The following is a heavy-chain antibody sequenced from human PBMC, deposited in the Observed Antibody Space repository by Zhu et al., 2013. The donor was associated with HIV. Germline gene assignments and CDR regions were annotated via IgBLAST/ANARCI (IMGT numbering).Heavy chain of an antibody. D-gene: IGHD3-9*01. V-gene: IGHV1-46*01. CDR3: ARARNILTGYSPFDY. CDR1: GYTFTSYY. CDR2: INPSGGST. Sequence: QVQLVQSGAEVKKPGASVKVSCKASGYTFTSYYMHWVRQAPGQGLEWMGIINPSGGSTSYAQKFQGRVTMTRDTSTSTVYMELSSLRSEDTAVYYCARARNILTGYSPFDYWGQGTLVTVSS. J-gene: IGHJ4*02.